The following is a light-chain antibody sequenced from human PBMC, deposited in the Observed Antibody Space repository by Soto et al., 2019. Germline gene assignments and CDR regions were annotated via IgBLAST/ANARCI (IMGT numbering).Light chain of an antibody. V-gene: IGKV4-1*01. CDR2: WAS. Sequence: DIVMTQSPDSLAVSLGERATINCKSSQSVLYSSNNKNYLAWYQQRPRQPPKLLIYWASTRESGVPDRFNGSGSGTDFTLTVTSLQAEDVAVYYCQQYYSSPYTVGQGTKLEIK. CDR3: QQYYSSPYT. CDR1: QSVLYSSNNKNY. J-gene: IGKJ2*01.